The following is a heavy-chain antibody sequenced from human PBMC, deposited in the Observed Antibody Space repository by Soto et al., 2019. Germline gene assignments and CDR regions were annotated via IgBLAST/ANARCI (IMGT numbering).Heavy chain of an antibody. J-gene: IGHJ4*02. D-gene: IGHD3-16*01. Sequence: EVQLLESGGGLVQPGGSLRLSCAVSGFALSNHASIWVRQGPGKGLEWVSGIDSDGRTVHADSVKGRFTISRDNSKNALYMQMNSLRAEDTALYYCAKESYVSAFTRGPGTLVTAYS. CDR1: GFALSNHA. CDR2: IDSDGRT. CDR3: AKESYVSAFT. V-gene: IGHV3-23*01.